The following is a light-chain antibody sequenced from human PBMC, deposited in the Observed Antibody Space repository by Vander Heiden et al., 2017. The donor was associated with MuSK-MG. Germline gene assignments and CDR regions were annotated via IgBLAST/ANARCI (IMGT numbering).Light chain of an antibody. V-gene: IGKV1-39*01. CDR1: HSIGDF. CDR3: QQSHTTTYT. J-gene: IGKJ2*01. Sequence: IQLTQSPSSLSASVGDRVTIPCRASHSIGDFLHWYQQKADTATKPQVYSEATLHRGVPARLRDSGSGTESNLTISSLRPEDVASYYCQQSHTTTYTLGQGTTLEIK. CDR2: SEA.